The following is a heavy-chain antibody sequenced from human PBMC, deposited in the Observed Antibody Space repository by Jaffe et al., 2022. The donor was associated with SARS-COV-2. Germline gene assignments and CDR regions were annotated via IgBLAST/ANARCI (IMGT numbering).Heavy chain of an antibody. J-gene: IGHJ4*02. CDR2: ITPDGSEE. Sequence: EVQLVESGGGLVQPGGSLRLSCAGSGLTFISHWMTWVRQGPGKGLEWVATITPDGSEEYYVDSVKGRFTISRDNAKNSLYLQMTSLRADDTAVYYCATGIDYWGQGTLVTVSS. CDR1: GLTFISHW. V-gene: IGHV3-7*01. CDR3: ATGIDY.